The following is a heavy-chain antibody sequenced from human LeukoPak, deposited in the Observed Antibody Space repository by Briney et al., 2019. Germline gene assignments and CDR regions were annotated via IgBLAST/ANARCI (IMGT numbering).Heavy chain of an antibody. V-gene: IGHV3-53*01. J-gene: IGHJ6*03. CDR1: GGSISSSSYY. CDR3: AREGFGELGHMDV. CDR2: IYSGGST. D-gene: IGHD3-10*01. Sequence: ETLSLTCTVSGGSISSSSYYWGWVRQAPGKGLEWVSIIYSGGSTFYADSVKGRFTISRDNAKNSLYLQMNSLRAEDTAVYYCAREGFGELGHMDVWGKGTTVTVSS.